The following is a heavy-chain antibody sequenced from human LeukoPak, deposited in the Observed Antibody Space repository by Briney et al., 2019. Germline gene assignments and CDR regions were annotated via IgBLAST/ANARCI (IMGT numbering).Heavy chain of an antibody. CDR3: ARWDTAMVFFDY. Sequence: PSETLSLTCAVYGGSFSGYYWSWIRQPPGKGLEWIGEINHSGSTNYNPSLKSRVTISVDTSKNQFSLKLSSVTAADTAVYYCARWDTAMVFFDYWGQGTLVTVSS. V-gene: IGHV4-34*01. CDR2: INHSGST. J-gene: IGHJ4*02. CDR1: GGSFSGYY. D-gene: IGHD5-18*01.